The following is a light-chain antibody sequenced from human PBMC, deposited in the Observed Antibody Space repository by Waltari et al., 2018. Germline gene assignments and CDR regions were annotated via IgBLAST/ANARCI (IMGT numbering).Light chain of an antibody. Sequence: QSALTQPASVSASPGQSITIPCTGTISYVGPYEFSSWYQQHPGKVPKLIIYEVNNRPSGVSDRFSGSKFDNTASLTISWLQPEDEADYYCSSYTTIASYVFGTGTKVTVL. J-gene: IGLJ1*01. V-gene: IGLV2-14*01. CDR3: SSYTTIASYV. CDR1: ISYVGPYEF. CDR2: EVN.